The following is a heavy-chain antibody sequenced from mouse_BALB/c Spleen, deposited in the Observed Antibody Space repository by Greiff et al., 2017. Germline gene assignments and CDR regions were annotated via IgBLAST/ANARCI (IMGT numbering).Heavy chain of an antibody. J-gene: IGHJ4*01. CDR2: ISNGGGST. CDR3: ARQGDYGYYAMDY. CDR1: GFTFSSYT. V-gene: IGHV5-12-2*01. D-gene: IGHD1-2*01. Sequence: EVQLVESGGGLVQPGGSLKLSCAASGFTFSSYTMSWVRQTPEKRLEWVAYISNGGGSTYYPDTVKGRFTTSRDNAKNTLYLQMSSLKSEDTAMYYCARQGDYGYYAMDYWGQGTSVTVSS.